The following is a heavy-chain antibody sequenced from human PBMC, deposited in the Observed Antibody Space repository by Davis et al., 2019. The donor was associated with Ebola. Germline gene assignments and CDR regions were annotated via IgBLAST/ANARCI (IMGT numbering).Heavy chain of an antibody. CDR3: ASDPFLYSSSWTGVDY. CDR1: GFTFSGSA. CDR2: IRSKANSYAT. J-gene: IGHJ4*02. D-gene: IGHD6-13*01. V-gene: IGHV3-73*01. Sequence: GGSLRLSCAASGFTFSGSAMHWVRQASGKGLEWVGRIRSKANSYATAYAASVKGRFTISRDNAKNSLYLQMNSLRAEDTAVYYCASDPFLYSSSWTGVDYWGQGTLVTVSS.